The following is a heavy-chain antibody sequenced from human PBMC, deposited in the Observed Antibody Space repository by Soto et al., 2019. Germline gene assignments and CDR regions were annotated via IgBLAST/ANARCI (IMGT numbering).Heavy chain of an antibody. CDR1: GFSLSTSGVG. J-gene: IGHJ3*02. Sequence: QITLKESGPTLVKPTQTLTLTCTFSGFSLSTSGVGVGWIRQPPGKALEWLALIYWDDDKRYSPSLKSRLTITKDTSKNQVVLTMTNMDPVDTATYYCAHRRTPYDFWSGYPGSDAFDIWGQGTMVTVSS. CDR2: IYWDDDK. D-gene: IGHD3-3*01. V-gene: IGHV2-5*02. CDR3: AHRRTPYDFWSGYPGSDAFDI.